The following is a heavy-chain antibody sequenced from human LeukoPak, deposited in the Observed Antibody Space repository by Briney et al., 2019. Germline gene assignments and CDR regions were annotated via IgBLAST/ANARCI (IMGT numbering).Heavy chain of an antibody. J-gene: IGHJ4*02. Sequence: ASVKVSCKVSGYTLTKLSMHWVRQALGKGLEWMGGFDPEDGETIYAQKFQGRVTMTEDTSTDTAYMELSSLRSEDTAVYYCATGPYCSSTSCYDGDYWGQGTLVTVSS. V-gene: IGHV1-24*01. CDR3: ATGPYCSSTSCYDGDY. CDR1: GYTLTKLS. D-gene: IGHD2-2*01. CDR2: FDPEDGET.